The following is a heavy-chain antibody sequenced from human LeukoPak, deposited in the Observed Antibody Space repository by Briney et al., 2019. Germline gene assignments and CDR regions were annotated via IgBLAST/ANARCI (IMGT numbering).Heavy chain of an antibody. CDR1: GFTVSSNY. J-gene: IGHJ6*02. D-gene: IGHD4-17*01. V-gene: IGHV3-66*01. CDR3: ASSYGDSWDSYGMDV. CDR2: IYSGGST. Sequence: PGGSLRLSCAASGFTVSSNYMSWVRQAPGKGLEWVSVIYSGGSTYYADSVKGRFTISRDNSKNTLYLQMNSLRAEDTAVYYCASSYGDSWDSYGMDVWGQGTTVTVSS.